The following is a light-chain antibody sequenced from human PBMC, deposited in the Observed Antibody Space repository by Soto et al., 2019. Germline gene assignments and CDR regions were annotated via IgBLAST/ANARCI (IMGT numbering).Light chain of an antibody. CDR1: QSISSW. CDR3: QQHNSYPHT. CDR2: DAS. Sequence: DIQMTQSPSTLSASVGDRVTITCRASQSISSWLAWYQQKPGKAPKLLIYDASSLESGVPSRFSGSGSGTEFTLTISSLQPDDFATYHCQQHNSYPHTFGQGTKLEI. V-gene: IGKV1-5*01. J-gene: IGKJ2*01.